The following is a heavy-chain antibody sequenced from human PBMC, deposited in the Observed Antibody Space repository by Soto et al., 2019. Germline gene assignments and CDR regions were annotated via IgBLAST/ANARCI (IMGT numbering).Heavy chain of an antibody. CDR1: GFTFDEYA. CDR2: ITWNSGSI. Sequence: GGSLRLSCAASGFTFDEYAMHWVRQVPGKGLEWVSGITWNSGSIGYADSVKGRFTISRDNAKNSLYLQMNSLRAEDTALYYCTKTLGYGDYDVAFDYWGQGTLVTVSS. V-gene: IGHV3-9*01. D-gene: IGHD4-17*01. J-gene: IGHJ4*02. CDR3: TKTLGYGDYDVAFDY.